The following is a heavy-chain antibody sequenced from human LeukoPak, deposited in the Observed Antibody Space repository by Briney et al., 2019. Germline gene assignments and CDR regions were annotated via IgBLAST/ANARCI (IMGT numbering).Heavy chain of an antibody. CDR3: AALYTPNGIYNWYFDL. CDR2: INHSGST. V-gene: IGHV4-34*01. D-gene: IGHD2-2*02. Sequence: SETLSLTCAVYGGSFSGYYWSWIRQPPGKGLEWIGEINHSGSTNYNPSLKSRVTISVDTSKNHFSLTLSSVTAADTAVYYCAALYTPNGIYNWYFDLWGRGTLVTVSS. J-gene: IGHJ2*01. CDR1: GGSFSGYY.